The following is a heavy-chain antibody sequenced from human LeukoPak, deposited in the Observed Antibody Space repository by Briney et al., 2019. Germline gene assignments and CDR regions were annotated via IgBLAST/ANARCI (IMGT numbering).Heavy chain of an antibody. D-gene: IGHD3-22*01. V-gene: IGHV1-2*02. CDR3: ARGDYYDGSGYPDY. CDR2: INPKTGGA. CDR1: GYTFTSFH. Sequence: ASVTVSCKASGYTFTSFHMHWVRQAPGQGLEWMGWINPKTGGANYARKFQGRVTMTRDTSISTAYMELIRLRSDDTAVYYCARGDYYDGSGYPDYWGPGTLVTVSS. J-gene: IGHJ4*02.